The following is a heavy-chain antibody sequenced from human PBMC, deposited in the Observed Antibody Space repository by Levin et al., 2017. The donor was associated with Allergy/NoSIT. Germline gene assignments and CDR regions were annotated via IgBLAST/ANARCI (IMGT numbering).Heavy chain of an antibody. CDR2: IWYDGSNK. J-gene: IGHJ4*02. Sequence: SCAASGFTFSSYGMHWVRQAPGKGLEWVAVIWYDGSNKYYADSVKGRFTISRDNSKNTLYLQMNSLRAEDTAVYYCARDCSIAAAGTDYWGQGTLVTVSS. CDR1: GFTFSSYG. D-gene: IGHD6-13*01. CDR3: ARDCSIAAAGTDY. V-gene: IGHV3-33*01.